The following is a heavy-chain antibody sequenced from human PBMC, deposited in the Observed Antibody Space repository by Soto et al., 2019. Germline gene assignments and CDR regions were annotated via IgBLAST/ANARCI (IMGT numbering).Heavy chain of an antibody. V-gene: IGHV4-59*12. D-gene: IGHD2-2*01. Sequence: SETLSLTCTVSGGSISSYYWRWIRQPPGKGLEWIGYIYYSGSTNYNPSLKSRVTISVDTSKNQFSLKLSSVTAADTAVYYCARGRTSSPTPGDYWGQGTLVTVSS. CDR1: GGSISSYY. CDR2: IYYSGST. J-gene: IGHJ4*02. CDR3: ARGRTSSPTPGDY.